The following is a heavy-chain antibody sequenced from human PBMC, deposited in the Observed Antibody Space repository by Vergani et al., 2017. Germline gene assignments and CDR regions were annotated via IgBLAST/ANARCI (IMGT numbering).Heavy chain of an antibody. J-gene: IGHJ4*02. V-gene: IGHV3-33*01. CDR2: IWYDGSNK. CDR3: AGGGESGSDFDY. CDR1: GFTFSSYG. Sequence: QVQMVESGGGVVQPGRSLRLSCAASGFTFSSYGMHWVRQAPGKGLEWVAVIWYDGSNKYYADSVKGRFTISRDNSKNTLYLQMNSLRAEDTAVYYCAGGGESGSDFDYWGQGTLVTVSS. D-gene: IGHD3-16*01.